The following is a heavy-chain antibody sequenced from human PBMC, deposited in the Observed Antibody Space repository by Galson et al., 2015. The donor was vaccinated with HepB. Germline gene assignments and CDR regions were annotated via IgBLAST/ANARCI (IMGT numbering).Heavy chain of an antibody. V-gene: IGHV5-51*01. CDR3: ARHAHISLKETTKKGGAFDI. D-gene: IGHD3-3*02. CDR2: IYPGDSDT. Sequence: QSGAEVKKPGESLKISCKGSGYSFTSYWIGWVRQMPGKGLEWMGIIYPGDSDTRYSPSFQGQVTISADKSISTAYLQWSSLKASDTAMYYCARHAHISLKETTKKGGAFDIWSQGTMVTVSS. J-gene: IGHJ3*02. CDR1: GYSFTSYW.